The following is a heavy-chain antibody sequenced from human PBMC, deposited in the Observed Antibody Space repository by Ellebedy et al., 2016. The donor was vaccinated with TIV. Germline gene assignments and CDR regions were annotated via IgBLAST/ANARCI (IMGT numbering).Heavy chain of an antibody. D-gene: IGHD3-16*01. V-gene: IGHV4-30-4*01. CDR3: ARSPAGATPLGD. CDR2: NFYSANT. Sequence: MPSETLSLTCTVSADSISSGRYYWNWNRQSPGKGLEWIGYNFYSANTYYNPSLKSRVSISVDPSKNQFSLKLTSVTAADTAMYYCARSPAGATPLGDWGQGTLVTVSS. J-gene: IGHJ4*02. CDR1: ADSISSGRYY.